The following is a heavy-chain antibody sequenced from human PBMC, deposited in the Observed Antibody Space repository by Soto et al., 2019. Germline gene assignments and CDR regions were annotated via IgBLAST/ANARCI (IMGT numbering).Heavy chain of an antibody. Sequence: PSETLSLTCTVSGGSVSSGCYYWSWIRQPPGKGLEWIGYIYYSGSTNYNPSLKSRVTISVDTSKNQFSLKLSSVTAADTAAYYCADALGSGLYYYGMDVWGQVTRVTVSS. CDR1: GGSVSSGCYY. J-gene: IGHJ6*02. V-gene: IGHV4-61*01. CDR2: IYYSGST. CDR3: ADALGSGLYYYGMDV. D-gene: IGHD6-19*01.